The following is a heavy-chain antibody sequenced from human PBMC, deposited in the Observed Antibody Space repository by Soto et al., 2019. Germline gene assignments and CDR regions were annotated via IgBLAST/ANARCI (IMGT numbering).Heavy chain of an antibody. J-gene: IGHJ6*02. D-gene: IGHD4-4*01. CDR3: ARLTTLITPYYGLDV. V-gene: IGHV3-23*01. Sequence: GGSLRLSCAASGFTFSNYAMSWVRQAPGKGLEWVSAIRGTSSHTYYADSVKGRFTISRDNSKSTLYLQMDSLRAEDTAIYFCARLTTLITPYYGLDVWGQGTTVTVSS. CDR2: IRGTSSHT. CDR1: GFTFSNYA.